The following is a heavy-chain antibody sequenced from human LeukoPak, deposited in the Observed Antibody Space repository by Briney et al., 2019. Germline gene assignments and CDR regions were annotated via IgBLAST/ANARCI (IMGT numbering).Heavy chain of an antibody. CDR2: INPNGGGT. J-gene: IGHJ4*02. CDR1: GYTFTGYY. D-gene: IGHD3-10*01. CDR3: ARAYGSGSYTLLFFDY. Sequence: ASVKVSCKASGYTFTGYYMHWVRQAPGQGLEWMGWINPNGGGTNYAQKFQGRITMTRDTSTSTVYMELSSLRSEDTAVYYCARAYGSGSYTLLFFDYWGQGTLVTVSS. V-gene: IGHV1-2*02.